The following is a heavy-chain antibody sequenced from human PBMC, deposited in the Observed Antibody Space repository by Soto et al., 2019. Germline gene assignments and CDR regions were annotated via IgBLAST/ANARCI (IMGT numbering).Heavy chain of an antibody. CDR2: IRSKGYGGTT. D-gene: IGHD3-22*01. CDR1: GFTFGDYA. CDR3: ARVGSASLMVVVIADH. J-gene: IGHJ4*02. V-gene: IGHV3-49*03. Sequence: GGSLRLSCTTSGFTFGDYAMSWFRQAPGKGLEWVGFIRSKGYGGTTQYAASVKGRFTISRDDSESIAYLQMDSLKTEDTALYYCARVGSASLMVVVIADHWGQGTQVTVSS.